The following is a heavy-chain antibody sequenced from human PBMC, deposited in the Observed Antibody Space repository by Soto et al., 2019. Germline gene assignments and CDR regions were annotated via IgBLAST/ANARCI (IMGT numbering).Heavy chain of an antibody. J-gene: IGHJ4*02. CDR1: GFTFSNSG. D-gene: IGHD6-19*01. CDR2: ISYDGSNK. Sequence: QVQLVESGGGVVQPWRSLILSCAASGFTFSNSGMHWVRQAPGKGLEWVAVISYDGSNKYYADSVKGRFTISRDNSKNTLYLQMNSLRAEDTAVYYCATDRYGSGWFPSNWGQGTLVTVSS. V-gene: IGHV3-30*03. CDR3: ATDRYGSGWFPSN.